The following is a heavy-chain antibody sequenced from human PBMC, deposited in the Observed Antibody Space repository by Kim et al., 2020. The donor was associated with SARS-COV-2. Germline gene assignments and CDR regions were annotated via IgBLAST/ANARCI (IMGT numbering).Heavy chain of an antibody. CDR3: ARGLSSVWPYYYYGMDV. D-gene: IGHD6-25*01. V-gene: IGHV3-72*01. J-gene: IGHJ6*02. Sequence: VKGRFTIARDDSKNSLYLQMNSLKTEDTAVYYCARGLSSVWPYYYYGMDVWGQGTTVTVSS.